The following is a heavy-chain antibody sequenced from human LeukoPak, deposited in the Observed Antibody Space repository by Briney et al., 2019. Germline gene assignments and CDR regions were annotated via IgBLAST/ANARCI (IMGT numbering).Heavy chain of an antibody. V-gene: IGHV6-1*01. J-gene: IGHJ4*02. CDR2: TYYRSKWYY. CDR1: GDSVSDNSAT. Sequence: SQTLSHTCDISGDSVSDNSATWNWIRQSPSRGLEWLGRTYYRSKWYYGYAVSVKSRITINPDTSKNQFSLQLNSVTPEDTAVYYCARSAAGTIDYWGQGTLVTVSS. CDR3: ARSAAGTIDY. D-gene: IGHD6-13*01.